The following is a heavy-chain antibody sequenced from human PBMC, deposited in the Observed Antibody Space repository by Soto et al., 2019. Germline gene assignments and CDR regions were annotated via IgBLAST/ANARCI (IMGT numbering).Heavy chain of an antibody. V-gene: IGHV4-59*12. J-gene: IGHJ6*02. CDR1: GGRITTSF. CDR2: IYHTGST. Sequence: ETLSLTSSVAGGRITTSFGCWIRQPPGKVLEWSGYIYHTGSTNYNHSLESRVTISVDTSKNQFSLKLRSVTAADTAVYYCARDHGDGVNDYYYYGFDVWGQGTTVTVSS. CDR3: ARDHGDGVNDYYYYGFDV. D-gene: IGHD4-17*01.